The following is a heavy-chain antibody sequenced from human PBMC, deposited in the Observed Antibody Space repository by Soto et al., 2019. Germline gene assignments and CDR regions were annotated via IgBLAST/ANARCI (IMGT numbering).Heavy chain of an antibody. V-gene: IGHV4-59*01. Sequence: SETLSLTCTVSGGSISSYYWSLIRQPPGKGLEWIGYIYYSGSTNCNPSLKSRVTISVDTSKNQFSLKLSSVTAADTAVYYCARVGGYCSSTSCRRELDYYYMDVWGKGTTVTVSS. CDR1: GGSISSYY. D-gene: IGHD2-2*01. J-gene: IGHJ6*03. CDR3: ARVGGYCSSTSCRRELDYYYMDV. CDR2: IYYSGST.